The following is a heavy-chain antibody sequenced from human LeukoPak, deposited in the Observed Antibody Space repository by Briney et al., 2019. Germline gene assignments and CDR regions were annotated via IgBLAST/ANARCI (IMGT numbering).Heavy chain of an antibody. CDR1: GFTFSSYS. CDR2: ISSSSSYI. Sequence: PGGSLRLSCAASGFTFSSYSMNWVRQAPGKGLEWVSSISSSSSYIYYADSVKGRFTIPRDNAKNSLYLQMNSLRAEDTAVYYCARDPHGIAAAGSYFDYWGQGTLVTVSS. V-gene: IGHV3-21*01. CDR3: ARDPHGIAAAGSYFDY. D-gene: IGHD6-13*01. J-gene: IGHJ4*02.